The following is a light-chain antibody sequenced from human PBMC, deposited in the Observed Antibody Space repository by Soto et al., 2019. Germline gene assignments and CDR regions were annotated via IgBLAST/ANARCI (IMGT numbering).Light chain of an antibody. J-gene: IGKJ2*01. CDR2: GAS. Sequence: EIVRTQSPGTLSLSPGERATISCRASQVIGSRYLAWYHQKSGQAPRLLIYGASSRATGIPDRFSGSGSGTDFTLTISRLEPEDFGVYYCQQFGSSIPHTLGQGTKLEIK. CDR1: QVIGSRY. V-gene: IGKV3-20*01. CDR3: QQFGSSIPHT.